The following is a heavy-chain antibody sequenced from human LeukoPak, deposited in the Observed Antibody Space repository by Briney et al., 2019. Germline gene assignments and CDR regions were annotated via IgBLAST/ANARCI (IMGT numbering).Heavy chain of an antibody. CDR3: GRPTKFWLIQGDGVDV. Sequence: PGASLRLSCAASGFTFTTYATTWVRQAPGKGLKWVSSIGAGGAATFYSDSVKGRFTISRDNSMNTLYLQMNSLRADDTAVYYCGRPTKFWLIQGDGVDVWGQGTTVTVSS. J-gene: IGHJ6*02. CDR1: GFTFTTYA. V-gene: IGHV3-23*01. D-gene: IGHD6-19*01. CDR2: IGAGGAAT.